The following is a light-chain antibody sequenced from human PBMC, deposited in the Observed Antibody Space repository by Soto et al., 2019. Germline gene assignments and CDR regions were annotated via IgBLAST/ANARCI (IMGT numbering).Light chain of an antibody. J-gene: IGKJ1*01. CDR3: HQNYNVPPWT. V-gene: IGKV1-39*01. CDR2: AAS. Sequence: DIQLTQSPSSLSASVGDRVPITCRASQSISNYLAWYQLKPGKAPKLLINAASSLQSGVPSRVTGSGAGTDFTLTISNRQAEDFAAYYCHQNYNVPPWTFGQGTKWEIK. CDR1: QSISNY.